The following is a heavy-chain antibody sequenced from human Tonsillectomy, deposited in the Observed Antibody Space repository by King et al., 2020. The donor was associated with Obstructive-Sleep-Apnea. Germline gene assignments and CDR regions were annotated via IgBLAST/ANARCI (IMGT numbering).Heavy chain of an antibody. Sequence: VQLQESGPGLVKPSETLSLTCTVSGGSISSYYWSWIRQPPGKGLEWIGYIYDSGSTNYNPSLKSRVTISVDTSKNQFSLKLSSVTAADTAVYYCARRGFNGGGVTVADYYYYGMDVWGQGTTVTVSS. CDR2: IYDSGST. D-gene: IGHD3-16*01. CDR1: GGSISSYY. CDR3: ARRGFNGGGVTVADYYYYGMDV. V-gene: IGHV4-59*08. J-gene: IGHJ6*02.